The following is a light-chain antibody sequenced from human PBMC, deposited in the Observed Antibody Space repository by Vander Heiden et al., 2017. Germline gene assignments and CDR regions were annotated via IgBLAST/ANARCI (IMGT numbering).Light chain of an antibody. CDR1: QSVSCW. V-gene: IGKV1-5*03. J-gene: IGKJ2*01. CDR2: KAS. Sequence: DIQMTQSPSTLSASVGDRVTITCRASQSVSCWLAWYQQKPGEAPRLLIYKASNLGSGVPSRFSGSGSGTEFTLTISSLQPDDSATYSCQHYNTYSYTFGQGTKLEIK. CDR3: QHYNTYSYT.